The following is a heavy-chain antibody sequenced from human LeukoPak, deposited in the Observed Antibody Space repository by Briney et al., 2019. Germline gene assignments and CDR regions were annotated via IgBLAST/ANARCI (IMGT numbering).Heavy chain of an antibody. CDR2: INPNSGGT. V-gene: IGHV1-2*02. CDR3: ARGRRSGSSYNWFDP. Sequence: ASVKVSCKASGYTFTGYYMHWVRQAPGQGLEWMGWINPNSGGTNYAQKFQGRVTMTRDTSISTAYMELSRLRSDDTAVYYCARGRRSGSSYNWFDPWGQGTLVTVSS. CDR1: GYTFTGYY. D-gene: IGHD2-15*01. J-gene: IGHJ5*02.